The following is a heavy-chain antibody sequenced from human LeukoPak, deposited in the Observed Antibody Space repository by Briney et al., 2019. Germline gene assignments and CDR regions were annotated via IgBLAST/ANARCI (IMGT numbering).Heavy chain of an antibody. D-gene: IGHD1-14*01. CDR2: ISAYNGNT. V-gene: IGHV1-18*01. Sequence: ASVKVSCAASGYTFTSYGISWVRQAPGQGLEWMGWISAYNGNTNYAQKVQGRVTMTTDTSTSTAYMELRSLRSDDTAVYYCAREETHHVYYGMDVWGQGTMVTVSS. J-gene: IGHJ6*02. CDR1: GYTFTSYG. CDR3: AREETHHVYYGMDV.